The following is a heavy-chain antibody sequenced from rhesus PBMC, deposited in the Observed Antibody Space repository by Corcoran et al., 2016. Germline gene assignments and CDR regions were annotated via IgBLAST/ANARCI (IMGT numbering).Heavy chain of an antibody. CDR2: ISGSSGST. Sequence: QVQLQESGPAVVKPSETLSLTCAVSGGSFSGYSWGWIRQPPGKGLECIGYISGSSGSTDYNPSLKSRFTISTDTSKNQFSLTLSSVTAADTAVYYCARVLGRQLGRVDYWGQGVLVTVSS. D-gene: IGHD6-25*01. CDR1: GGSFSGYS. V-gene: IGHV4-165*01. CDR3: ARVLGRQLGRVDY. J-gene: IGHJ4*01.